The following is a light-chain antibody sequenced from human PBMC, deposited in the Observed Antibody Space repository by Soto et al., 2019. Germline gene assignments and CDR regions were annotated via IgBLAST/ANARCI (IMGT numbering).Light chain of an antibody. V-gene: IGKV3-11*01. CDR1: QSVTSY. J-gene: IGKJ1*01. Sequence: EIVLTQSPATLSVSPGERATLSCRASQSVTSYLAWCQQKPAQDPTSLIYDASTRATGNPARFIGSGSCAEVILTTSSIEHEDFAVYYCHQRSNCPPWTFGQGTKVEIK. CDR3: HQRSNCPPWT. CDR2: DAS.